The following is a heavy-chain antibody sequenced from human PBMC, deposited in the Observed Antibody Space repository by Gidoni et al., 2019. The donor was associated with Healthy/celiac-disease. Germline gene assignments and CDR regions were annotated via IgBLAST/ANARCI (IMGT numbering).Heavy chain of an antibody. Sequence: QVQLVASGGGVVQPGRSLRLSCAASGFTFSSYGMHWVRQAPGKGLEWVAVISYDGSNKYYADSVKGRFTISRDNSKNTLYLQMNSLRAEDTAVYYCAKEPDYGDYVPTYYGMDVWGQGTTVTVSS. V-gene: IGHV3-30*18. CDR1: GFTFSSYG. J-gene: IGHJ6*02. CDR2: ISYDGSNK. D-gene: IGHD4-17*01. CDR3: AKEPDYGDYVPTYYGMDV.